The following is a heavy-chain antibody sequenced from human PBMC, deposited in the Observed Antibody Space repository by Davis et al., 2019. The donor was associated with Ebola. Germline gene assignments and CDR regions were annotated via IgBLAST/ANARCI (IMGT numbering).Heavy chain of an antibody. Sequence: SEALSLTCTVSGGSISSSNWWRWVRQPPGKGLEWIGEIYHSGSTNYNPSLKSRVTISVDKSKNQFSLKLTSVTAADTAVYYCARGGIGTTHYYYGMDVWGQGTTVTVSS. CDR3: ARGGIGTTHYYYGMDV. D-gene: IGHD1-7*01. CDR1: GGSISSSNW. CDR2: IYHSGST. J-gene: IGHJ6*02. V-gene: IGHV4-4*02.